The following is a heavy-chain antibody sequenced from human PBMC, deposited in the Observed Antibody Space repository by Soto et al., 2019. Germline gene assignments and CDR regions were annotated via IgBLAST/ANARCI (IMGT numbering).Heavy chain of an antibody. D-gene: IGHD2-15*01. V-gene: IGHV3-23*01. CDR1: GFRFRNYD. J-gene: IGHJ4*02. CDR3: AKGDCSGGRCYRGFDY. CDR2: VSASGSIT. Sequence: EVQVLESGGGLERRGGPLRFSCAASGFRFRNYDMGWVRQPPGKGLEWVSGVSASGSITSYADSAKGRFTISRDNAKNTMFLQMNSLRAEDTAVYFCAKGDCSGGRCYRGFDYWGQGTLVTVSA.